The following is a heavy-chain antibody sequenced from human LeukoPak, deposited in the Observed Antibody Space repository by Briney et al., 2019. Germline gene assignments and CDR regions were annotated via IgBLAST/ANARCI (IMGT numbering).Heavy chain of an antibody. Sequence: ASVTVSLKGSGYTFTNYVFHWVRQPPGQRLEGMGWINAGNGDTKYSQKFQGRVTITRDTSESTAYMELSSLRSEDTAVYSCARGYCSSTSCQYYFDNWGQGTPVTVSS. CDR2: INAGNGDT. CDR3: ARGYCSSTSCQYYFDN. CDR1: GYTFTNYV. J-gene: IGHJ4*02. D-gene: IGHD2-2*01. V-gene: IGHV1-3*01.